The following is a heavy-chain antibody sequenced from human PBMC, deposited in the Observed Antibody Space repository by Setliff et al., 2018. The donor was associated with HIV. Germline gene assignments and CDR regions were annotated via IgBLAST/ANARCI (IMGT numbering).Heavy chain of an antibody. CDR2: INHSGST. Sequence: LSLTCAVYGGSFREYYWSWIRQSPGKGLEWIGEINHSGSTHYNPPLKSRATISVDTSKNQFSLRLNSVTAADTAVYYCAGGATLLPGYSDRWEYFYMDVWGKGTTVTVSS. CDR1: GGSFREYY. J-gene: IGHJ6*03. V-gene: IGHV4-34*01. D-gene: IGHD5-12*01. CDR3: AGGATLLPGYSDRWEYFYMDV.